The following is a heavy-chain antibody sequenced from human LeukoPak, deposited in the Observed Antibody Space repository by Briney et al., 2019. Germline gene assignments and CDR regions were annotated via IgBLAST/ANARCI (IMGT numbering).Heavy chain of an antibody. D-gene: IGHD3-16*01. CDR3: ASSSLRGSDAFDI. CDR1: GDSVSNNNSA. J-gene: IGHJ3*02. Sequence: SQTLSLTCAISGDSVSNNNSAWNWIRQSPSRGLEWLGRTYYRSKWYTDYAVSVSSRITINPDASKNQFSLQLNSVTPEDTAVYYCASSSLRGSDAFDIWGQGTMVTVSS. V-gene: IGHV6-1*01. CDR2: TYYRSKWYT.